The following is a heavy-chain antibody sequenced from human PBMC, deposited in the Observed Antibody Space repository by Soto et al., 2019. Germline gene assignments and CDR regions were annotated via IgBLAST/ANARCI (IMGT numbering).Heavy chain of an antibody. D-gene: IGHD2-15*01. J-gene: IGHJ4*02. CDR2: ISYDGSNK. V-gene: IGHV3-30-3*01. CDR1: GFTFSSYA. CDR3: ARDPNIGVVVVAATHSGYFDY. Sequence: GGSLRLSCAASGFTFSSYAMHWVRQAPGKGLEWVAVISYDGSNKYYADSVKGRFTISRDNSKNTLYLQMNSLRAEDTAVYYCARDPNIGVVVVAATHSGYFDYWGQGTLVTVSS.